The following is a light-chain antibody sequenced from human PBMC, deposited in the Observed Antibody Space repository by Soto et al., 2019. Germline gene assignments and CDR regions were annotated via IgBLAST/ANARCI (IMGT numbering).Light chain of an antibody. J-gene: IGKJ4*01. CDR2: WAS. V-gene: IGKV4-1*01. CDR1: QSFFSSSDNRNY. Sequence: DIVITQSPYSLGVSLGERATINCKSGQSFFSSSDNRNYLAXXXQKPGQXPNXLIYWASTRESGVPDRFSGSGYGTDFTLAITSMQAEDVAVYYCQQYHGSPITFGGGTKVDIK. CDR3: QQYHGSPIT.